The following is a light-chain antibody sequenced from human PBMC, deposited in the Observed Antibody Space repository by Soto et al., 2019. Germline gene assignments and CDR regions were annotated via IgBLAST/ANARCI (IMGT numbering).Light chain of an antibody. Sequence: EIVMTQSPASLSVSPGERVTLSCRASQSVRSELAWYQQKSGQPPRLLIYGASTRATGIPPRFSGGGSGTEFTVTISSLQSEDFAIYYCQQYDIWPPYTFGQGTKVEF. CDR3: QQYDIWPPYT. CDR2: GAS. CDR1: QSVRSE. V-gene: IGKV3-15*01. J-gene: IGKJ2*01.